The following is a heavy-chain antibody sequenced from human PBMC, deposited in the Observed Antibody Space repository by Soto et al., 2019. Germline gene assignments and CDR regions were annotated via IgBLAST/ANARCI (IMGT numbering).Heavy chain of an antibody. D-gene: IGHD6-19*01. CDR2: INAGNGNT. CDR1: GYTFTSYA. J-gene: IGHJ4*02. CDR3: ARVKVQWLVPMNYFDY. Sequence: ASVKVCCKDSGYTFTSYAIQWVRQAPGQRLEWMGWINAGNGNTKYSQKFQGRVTITRDTSASTAYMELSSLRSEDTAVYYCARVKVQWLVPMNYFDYWGQGTLVTVSS. V-gene: IGHV1-3*01.